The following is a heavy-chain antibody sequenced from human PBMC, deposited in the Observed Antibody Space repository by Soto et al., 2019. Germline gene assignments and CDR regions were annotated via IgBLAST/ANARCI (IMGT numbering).Heavy chain of an antibody. CDR2: IDEYGSTI. Sequence: EVQLVESGGGLVQPGGSLRLSCAASGFTFSSYWMHWVRQVPGKGLLWVSRIDEYGSTINYADSVKGRFTISRDNAKNTLYLEMNSLRAEDTALYYCTRDTGVDFDYWGQGSLVTVSS. J-gene: IGHJ4*02. CDR1: GFTFSSYW. D-gene: IGHD3-3*01. V-gene: IGHV3-74*01. CDR3: TRDTGVDFDY.